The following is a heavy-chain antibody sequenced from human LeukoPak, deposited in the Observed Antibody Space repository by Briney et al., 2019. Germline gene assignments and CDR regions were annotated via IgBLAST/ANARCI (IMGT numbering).Heavy chain of an antibody. CDR2: IYYSGST. J-gene: IGHJ4*02. Sequence: SETLSLTCTVSGGSISSSPYYWGWIRQPPVKGLEWIGSIYYSGSTYYNPSLKSRVTISVDTSKNQFSLKLSSVTAADTAVYYCARGRRDGYMLLWEDYWGQGTLVTVSS. V-gene: IGHV4-39*07. CDR3: ARGRRDGYMLLWEDY. D-gene: IGHD5-24*01. CDR1: GGSISSSPYY.